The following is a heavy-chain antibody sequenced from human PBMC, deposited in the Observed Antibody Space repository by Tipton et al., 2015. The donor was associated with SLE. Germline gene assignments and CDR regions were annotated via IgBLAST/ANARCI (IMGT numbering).Heavy chain of an antibody. CDR3: ARDRGIAAAGNDAFDI. D-gene: IGHD6-13*01. J-gene: IGHJ3*02. V-gene: IGHV4-39*07. CDR1: GGSISSSSYY. Sequence: LRLSCTVSGGSISSSSYYWGWIRQPPGKGLEWIGEINHSGSTNYNPSLKSRVTISVDTSKNQFSLKLSSVTAADTAVYYCARDRGIAAAGNDAFDIWGQGTMVTVSS. CDR2: INHSGST.